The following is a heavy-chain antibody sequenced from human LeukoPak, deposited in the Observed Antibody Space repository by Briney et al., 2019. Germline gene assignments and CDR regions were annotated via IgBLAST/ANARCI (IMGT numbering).Heavy chain of an antibody. CDR3: ARESMVRDFNCFDP. J-gene: IGHJ5*02. CDR1: GYAFTGYY. CDR2: INPNSGGT. V-gene: IGHV1-2*06. D-gene: IGHD3-10*01. Sequence: ASVKVSCKASGYAFTGYYIHWVRQAPGQGLEWMGRINPNSGGTNYAQKFQGRVTMTRDTSISTAYMELSRLTSDDTAVYYCARESMVRDFNCFDPWGQGTLVTVSS.